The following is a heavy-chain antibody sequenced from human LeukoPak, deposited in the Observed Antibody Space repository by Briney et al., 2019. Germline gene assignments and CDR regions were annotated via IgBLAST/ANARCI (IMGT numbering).Heavy chain of an antibody. CDR2: ISTSSSYI. CDR3: ARVANWNYGYYYYYMDV. J-gene: IGHJ6*03. Sequence: GGTLRLSCAASGFTFSSYSMNWVRQAPGKGLEWVSSISTSSSYIYYADSVKGRFTISRDNAKNSLYLQMNSLRAEDTAVYYCARVANWNYGYYYYYMDVWGKGTTVTVSS. V-gene: IGHV3-21*01. D-gene: IGHD1-7*01. CDR1: GFTFSSYS.